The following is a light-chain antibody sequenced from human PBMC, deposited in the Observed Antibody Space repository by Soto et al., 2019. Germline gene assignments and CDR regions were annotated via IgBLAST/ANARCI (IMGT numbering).Light chain of an antibody. J-gene: IGKJ5*01. Sequence: ESVLTQSPGTLSLSPGERSTLSCMTSQSISSKYLAWYQQTPGQPPSLLIYRASSRATGLPVRFSGRGSGTEFTPTISSLQSEDFEVYYCQQYNNWPLTFGQGTRLEIK. CDR1: QSISSKY. V-gene: IGKV3-15*01. CDR3: QQYNNWPLT. CDR2: RAS.